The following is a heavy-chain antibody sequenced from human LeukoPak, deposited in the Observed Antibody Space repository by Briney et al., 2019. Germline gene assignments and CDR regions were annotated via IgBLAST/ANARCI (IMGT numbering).Heavy chain of an antibody. CDR3: AKQGTVYYDSSGYYPFDNKYFQH. J-gene: IGHJ1*01. D-gene: IGHD3-22*01. Sequence: PGRSLRLSCAASELTFSSHGMHWVRQAPGKGLEWVAVISYDGSNKYYADSVKGRFTISRDNSKNTLYLQMNSLRAEDTAVYYCAKQGTVYYDSSGYYPFDNKYFQHWGQGTLVTVSS. CDR2: ISYDGSNK. V-gene: IGHV3-30*18. CDR1: ELTFSSHG.